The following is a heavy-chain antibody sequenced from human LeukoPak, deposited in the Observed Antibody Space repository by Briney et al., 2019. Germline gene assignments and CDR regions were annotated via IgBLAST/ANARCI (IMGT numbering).Heavy chain of an antibody. D-gene: IGHD5-18*01. J-gene: IGHJ4*02. V-gene: IGHV4-34*01. Sequence: SETLSLTCAVYGGSFSGYYWSWIRQPPGKGLEWTGEINHSGSTNYNPSLKSRVTISVDTSKNQFSLKLSSVTAADTAVYYCARTWIQLGFDYWGQGTLVTVSS. CDR2: INHSGST. CDR1: GGSFSGYY. CDR3: ARTWIQLGFDY.